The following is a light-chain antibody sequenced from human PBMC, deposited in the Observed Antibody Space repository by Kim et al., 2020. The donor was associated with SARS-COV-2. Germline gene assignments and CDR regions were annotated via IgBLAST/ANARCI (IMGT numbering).Light chain of an antibody. V-gene: IGKV3-20*01. CDR2: GAS. CDR1: QSVSSSY. CDR3: QQYGRSPLT. J-gene: IGKJ4*01. Sequence: EIVLTQSPGTLSLSPGERATLSCRASQSVSSSYLAWYQQKPGQAPRLLIYGASSRATGFPERFSGSGSGTDFTLTISRLEPEDFAVYYCQQYGRSPLTFGGGTKVDIK.